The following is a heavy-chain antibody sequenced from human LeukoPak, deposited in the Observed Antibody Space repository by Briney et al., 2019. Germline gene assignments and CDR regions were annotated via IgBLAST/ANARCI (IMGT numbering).Heavy chain of an antibody. Sequence: PGGSLRLSCAASGFTFSSYAMSWVRQAPGKGLEWVANIKQDESERYYVDSVKGRFTISKDNAKNSLYLQMNSLRAEDTAVYYCARADYFDYWGQGTLVTVSS. V-gene: IGHV3-7*04. CDR2: IKQDESER. CDR1: GFTFSSYA. CDR3: ARADYFDY. J-gene: IGHJ4*02.